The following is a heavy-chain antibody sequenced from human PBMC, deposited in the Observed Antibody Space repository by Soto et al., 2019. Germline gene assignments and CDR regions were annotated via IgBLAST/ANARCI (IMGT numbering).Heavy chain of an antibody. J-gene: IGHJ6*02. CDR2: INHSGST. CDR3: ARHFEFSSTNYYYYGMDV. Sequence: TSETLSLTCAVYGGSFSGYYWSWIRQPPGKGLEWIGEINHSGSTNYNPSLKSRVTISVDTSKNQFSLKLSSVTAADTAVYYCARHFEFSSTNYYYYGMDVWGQGTTGTVSS. V-gene: IGHV4-34*01. D-gene: IGHD6-6*01. CDR1: GGSFSGYY.